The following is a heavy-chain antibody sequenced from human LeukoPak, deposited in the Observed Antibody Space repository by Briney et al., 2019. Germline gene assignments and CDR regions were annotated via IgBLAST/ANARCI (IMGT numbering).Heavy chain of an antibody. CDR1: GYTFISSD. CDR3: ARGRSGLAAAGTYDF. D-gene: IGHD6-13*01. V-gene: IGHV1-8*01. Sequence: ASVKASCKASGYTFISSDINWVRQATGQGLEWMGWINPNSGRTGFAQNFQGRVTMSTNTSISTAYLEVNSLRFEDTAVYYCARGRSGLAAAGTYDFWGQGTLITVSS. J-gene: IGHJ4*02. CDR2: INPNSGRT.